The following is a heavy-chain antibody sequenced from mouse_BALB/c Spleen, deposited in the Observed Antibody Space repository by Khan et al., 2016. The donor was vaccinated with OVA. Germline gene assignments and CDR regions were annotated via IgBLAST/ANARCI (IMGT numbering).Heavy chain of an antibody. CDR3: ARSGTISTVVVTDFDF. CDR1: GYSITSDYA. V-gene: IGHV3-2*02. J-gene: IGHJ2*01. CDR2: IKSSGTT. D-gene: IGHD1-1*01. Sequence: EVQLQESGPGLVKPSQSLSLTCTVTGYSITSDYAWNWIRQFPGNKLEWMGYIKSSGTTSYNPSLKSRISITRDTSKNQFFLQLNSVTTEDTATYYWARSGTISTVVVTDFDFWGQGTTLTVSS.